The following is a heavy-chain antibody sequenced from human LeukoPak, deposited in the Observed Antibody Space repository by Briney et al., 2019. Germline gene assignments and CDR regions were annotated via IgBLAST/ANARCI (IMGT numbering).Heavy chain of an antibody. CDR2: ISYDGSNK. D-gene: IGHD5-24*01. CDR3: AKIRLGDDYNSDAFDI. J-gene: IGHJ3*02. Sequence: GGSLRLSCAASGFTFSSYGMHWVRQAPGKGLEWVAVISYDGSNKYYADSVKGRFTISRDNSENTLYLQMNSLRAEDTAVYYCAKIRLGDDYNSDAFDIWGQGTMVTVSS. CDR1: GFTFSSYG. V-gene: IGHV3-30*18.